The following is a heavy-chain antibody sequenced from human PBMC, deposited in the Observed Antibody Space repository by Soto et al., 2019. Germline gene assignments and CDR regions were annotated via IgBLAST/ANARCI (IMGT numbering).Heavy chain of an antibody. V-gene: IGHV4-30-2*01. D-gene: IGHD4-4*01. CDR3: ARAFYSTFGLNP. J-gene: IGHJ5*02. CDR2: IYHTGPT. CDR1: GGSISSGGYS. Sequence: QLQLQESGSGLVKPSQTLSLTCAVSGGSISSGGYSWNWIRQPPGKGLEWIGYIYHTGPTDYNPSLKSRVTISIDRSKNQFSLKLTSVTAADTAVYYCARAFYSTFGLNPWGQGTLVTVSS.